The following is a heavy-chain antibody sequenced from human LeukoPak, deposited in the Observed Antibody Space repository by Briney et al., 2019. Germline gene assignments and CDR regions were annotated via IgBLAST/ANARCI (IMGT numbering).Heavy chain of an antibody. CDR3: ARDRSSGYYPELNWYFDL. CDR1: GFTFSIYW. J-gene: IGHJ2*01. D-gene: IGHD3-22*01. CDR2: INSDGSST. Sequence: GGSLRLSCAASGFTFSIYWMHWVRQAPGKGLVWVSRINSDGSSTSYADSVKGRFTISRDNAKNTLYLQMNSLRAEDTAVYYCARDRSSGYYPELNWYFDLWGRGTLVTVSS. V-gene: IGHV3-74*01.